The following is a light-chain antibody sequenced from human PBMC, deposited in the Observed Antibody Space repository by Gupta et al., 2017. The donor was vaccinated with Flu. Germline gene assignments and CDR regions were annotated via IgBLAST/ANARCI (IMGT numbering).Light chain of an antibody. Sequence: SLGERATINCKSSKSVLYSSNNKNYLAWYQQKPGQPPKLLIYWASTRESGVPDRFSGSGSGTDFSLTITSLQAEDAAVYYCQQYYSIPLTFGGGTKVEIK. CDR2: WAS. CDR1: KSVLYSSNNKNY. CDR3: QQYYSIPLT. V-gene: IGKV4-1*01. J-gene: IGKJ4*01.